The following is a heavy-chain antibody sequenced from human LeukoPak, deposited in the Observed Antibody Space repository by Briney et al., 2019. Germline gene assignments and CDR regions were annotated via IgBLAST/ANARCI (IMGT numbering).Heavy chain of an antibody. CDR2: ISSSSSTI. CDR3: ARDFGGALDY. V-gene: IGHV3-48*01. D-gene: IGHD3-16*01. Sequence: GGSLRLSCAASGFTFSSYSMNWVRQAPGKGLEWVSYISSSSSTIYYADSVKGRFTISRDNAKNSLYLQMNSLRAEDTAVYYCARDFGGALDYWGQGTLVTVSS. J-gene: IGHJ4*02. CDR1: GFTFSSYS.